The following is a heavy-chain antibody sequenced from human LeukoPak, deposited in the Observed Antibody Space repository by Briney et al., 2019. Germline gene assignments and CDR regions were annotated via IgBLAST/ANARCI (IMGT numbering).Heavy chain of an antibody. Sequence: ASVKVSCKASGYTFTSYGISWVRQAPGQGHEWMGWISAYNGNTNYAQKLQGRVTMTTDTSTSTAYMELRSLRSEDTAVYYCARSGYSSSFGAWFDPWGQGTLVTVSS. D-gene: IGHD6-6*01. CDR3: ARSGYSSSFGAWFDP. J-gene: IGHJ5*02. CDR2: ISAYNGNT. V-gene: IGHV1-18*01. CDR1: GYTFTSYG.